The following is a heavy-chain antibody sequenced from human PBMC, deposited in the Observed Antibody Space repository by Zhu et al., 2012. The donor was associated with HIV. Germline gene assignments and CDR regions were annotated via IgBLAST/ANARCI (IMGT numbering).Heavy chain of an antibody. CDR2: ISAGGTTT. Sequence: EVKLRESGGGLVQPGGSLRLSCAASGFIFSDHAMRWVRQAPGKGLQLVSSISAGGTTTFYADSVRGRFTISRDASKSTLYLQMHSLRGEDTAVYYCAKDLGSCSGASCSSYSFDHWGQGSLVTVSS. D-gene: IGHD2-15*01. J-gene: IGHJ4*02. V-gene: IGHV3-23*01. CDR3: AKDLGSCSGASCSSYSFDH. CDR1: GFIFSDHA.